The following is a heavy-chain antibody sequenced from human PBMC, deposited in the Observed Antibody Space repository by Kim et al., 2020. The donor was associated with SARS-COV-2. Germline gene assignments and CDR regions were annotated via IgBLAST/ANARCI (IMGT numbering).Heavy chain of an antibody. CDR3: ARHQRYSSGWSVAFSYYYGAA. D-gene: IGHD6-19*01. V-gene: IGHV4-39*01. CDR2: AYYIGNT. Sequence: SETLSLTCTVSGGSLSSSSYYWGWLRQPPGQGLEWIGTAYYIGNTYYNPSLKSRVTISVDTSKNQFSLKLGSVTAADTAVYYCARHQRYSSGWSVAFSYYYGAAWGKGTTVTVSS. CDR1: GGSLSSSSYY. J-gene: IGHJ6*03.